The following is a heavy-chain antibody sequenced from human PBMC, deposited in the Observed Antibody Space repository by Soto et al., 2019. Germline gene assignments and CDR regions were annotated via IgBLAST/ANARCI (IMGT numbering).Heavy chain of an antibody. D-gene: IGHD4-17*01. CDR3: ANPPTTVTGGAWFDP. J-gene: IGHJ5*02. CDR2: IYYSGST. V-gene: IGHV4-39*01. Sequence: QLQLQESGPGLVKPSETLSLTCTVSGGSISSSSYYWGWIRQPPGKGLEWIGGIYYSGSTYYNPSLKSRVTRSVDTSMNQFSLNLSSVAAADTAVYYCANPPTTVTGGAWFDPLGQGTLVTVSS. CDR1: GGSISSSSYY.